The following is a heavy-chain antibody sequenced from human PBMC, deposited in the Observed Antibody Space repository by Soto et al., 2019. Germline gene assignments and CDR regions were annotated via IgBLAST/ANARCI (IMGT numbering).Heavy chain of an antibody. V-gene: IGHV3-11*05. D-gene: IGHD3-22*01. CDR2: ISSSSSYT. J-gene: IGHJ3*02. CDR3: ARGVPLYYYDSSGYLRADAFDI. CDR1: GFTFSDYY. Sequence: QVQLVESGGGLVKPGGSLRLSCAASGFTFSDYYMSWIRQAPGKGLEWVSYISSSSSYTNYADSVKGRFTISRDNAKNSLYLQMNSLRAEDTAVYYCARGVPLYYYDSSGYLRADAFDIWGQGTMVTVSS.